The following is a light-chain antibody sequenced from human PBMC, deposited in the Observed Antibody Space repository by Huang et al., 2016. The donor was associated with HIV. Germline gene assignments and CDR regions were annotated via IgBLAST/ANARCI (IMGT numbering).Light chain of an antibody. CDR3: QQYNNKWYT. CDR1: QSVSSY. CDR2: GAS. J-gene: IGKJ2*01. Sequence: EIVMTQSPATLSVSPGERVPLSCRASQSVSSYLSWYQQKPGQAPRLLIYGASTRATGTPARFSGSGSGTQFTLTISSLQSEDFALYFCQQYNNKWYTFGQGTKLEMK. V-gene: IGKV3-15*01.